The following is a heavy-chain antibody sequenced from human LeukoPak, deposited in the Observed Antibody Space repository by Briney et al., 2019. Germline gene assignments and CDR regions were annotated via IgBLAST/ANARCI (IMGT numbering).Heavy chain of an antibody. V-gene: IGHV1-69*05. CDR1: GYTFTSYG. J-gene: IGHJ4*02. CDR3: ARSNWNDDYYFDY. D-gene: IGHD1-1*01. CDR2: IIPIFGTA. Sequence: GASVKVSCKASGYTFTSYGISWVRQAPGQGLEWMGRIIPIFGTANYAQKFQGRVTITTDESTSTAYTELSSLRSEDTAVYYCARSNWNDDYYFDYWGQGTLVTVSS.